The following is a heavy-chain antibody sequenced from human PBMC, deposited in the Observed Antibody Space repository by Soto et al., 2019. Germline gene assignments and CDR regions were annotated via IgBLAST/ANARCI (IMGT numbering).Heavy chain of an antibody. CDR3: ARDGGWPKKYYYDSSAYGMDV. CDR1: GGSISSYY. Sequence: SETLSLTCTVSGGSISSYYWSWIRQPPGKGLEWIGYIYYSGSTNYNPSLKSRVTISVDTSKNQFSLKLSSVTAADTAVYYCARDGGWPKKYYYDSSAYGMDVWGQGTTVTVSS. CDR2: IYYSGST. D-gene: IGHD3-22*01. V-gene: IGHV4-59*01. J-gene: IGHJ6*02.